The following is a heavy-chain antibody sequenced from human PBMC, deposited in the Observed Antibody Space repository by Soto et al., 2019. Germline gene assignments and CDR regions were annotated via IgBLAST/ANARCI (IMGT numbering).Heavy chain of an antibody. CDR2: IYSGGAT. J-gene: IGHJ4*02. Sequence: EVQLVESGGGLVQPVGSLRLSCAASGFTVSNNYMRWVRQAPGKGLEWVSLIYSGGATYYADSVKGRFTISRDNSKNTLLLQMNSLRAEVPAVYYCARDGTYNWVGGQGILVTVSS. CDR3: ARDGTYNWV. V-gene: IGHV3-66*01. CDR1: GFTVSNNY. D-gene: IGHD1-1*01.